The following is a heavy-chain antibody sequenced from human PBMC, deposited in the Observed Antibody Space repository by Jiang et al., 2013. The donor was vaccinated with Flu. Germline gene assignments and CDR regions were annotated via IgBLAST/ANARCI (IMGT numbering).Heavy chain of an antibody. V-gene: IGHV6-1*01. CDR2: THYRSKWYN. Sequence: QTLSLTCAISGDSVSSNSAAWNWIRQSPSRGLEWLGRTHYRSKWYNDYAVSVKSRITINPDTSKNQFSLQLNSVTPEDTAVYYCARVPIYYDYVSEAFDIWGQGTMVTVSS. J-gene: IGHJ3*02. CDR3: ARVPIYYDYVSEAFDI. CDR1: GDSVSSNSAA. D-gene: IGHD3-16*01.